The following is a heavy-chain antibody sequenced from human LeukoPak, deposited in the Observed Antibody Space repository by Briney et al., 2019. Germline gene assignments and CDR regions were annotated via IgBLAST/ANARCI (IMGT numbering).Heavy chain of an antibody. CDR2: ISGSGDST. Sequence: GGSLRLSCAASGFTFSTYAMRWVRQAPGKGLEWVSGISGSGDSTYYADSVKGRFTISRDNSWNTLFLQMNSLRDEDTAVYYCAKDRSDNKTWYAGSHWGQGTLVTVSS. D-gene: IGHD2-8*01. CDR3: AKDRSDNKTWYAGSH. V-gene: IGHV3-23*01. J-gene: IGHJ4*02. CDR1: GFTFSTYA.